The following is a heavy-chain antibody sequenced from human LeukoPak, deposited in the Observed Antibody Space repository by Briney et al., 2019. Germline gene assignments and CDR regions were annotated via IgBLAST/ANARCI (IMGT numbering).Heavy chain of an antibody. CDR2: MNPNSGNT. CDR1: GYTFTSYD. J-gene: IGHJ4*02. V-gene: IGHV1-8*03. CDR3: AREAAAGTFDY. D-gene: IGHD6-13*01. Sequence: ASVKVSCKASGYTFTSYDINWVRQATGQGLEWMGWMNPNSGNTGYAQKFQGRVTITKNTSISTAYMELSSLRSEDTAVYYCAREAAAGTFDYWGQGTLVTVSS.